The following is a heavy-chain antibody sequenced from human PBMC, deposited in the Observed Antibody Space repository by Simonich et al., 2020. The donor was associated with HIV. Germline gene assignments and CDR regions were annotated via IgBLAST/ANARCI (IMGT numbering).Heavy chain of an antibody. Sequence: QVQLVQSGAEVKKPGASVKVSCKASGYTFTGYYMHWGRQAPGQGLEWMGRINPNSGGTNYAQKFQGRVTMTRDTSISTAYMELSRLRSDDTAVYYCASQVGVVVTAIPYYFDYWGQGTLVTVSS. CDR1: GYTFTGYY. CDR3: ASQVGVVVTAIPYYFDY. J-gene: IGHJ4*02. D-gene: IGHD2-21*02. CDR2: INPNSGGT. V-gene: IGHV1-2*06.